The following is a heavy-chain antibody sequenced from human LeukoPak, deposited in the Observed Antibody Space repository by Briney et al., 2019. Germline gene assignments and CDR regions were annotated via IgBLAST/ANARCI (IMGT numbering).Heavy chain of an antibody. V-gene: IGHV5-51*01. D-gene: IGHD2-15*01. CDR3: ARHPLYCSGACIYAFDI. J-gene: IGHJ3*02. CDR2: IYPDDSDT. Sequence: GESLKISCKSSGYSLTSYWIAWVRQMPGKGLEWMGVIYPDDSDTRYSPSFQGQVTIPADKSISTAYLQWSSLEASDTAMYYCARHPLYCSGACIYAFDIWGQGTMVTVSS. CDR1: GYSLTSYW.